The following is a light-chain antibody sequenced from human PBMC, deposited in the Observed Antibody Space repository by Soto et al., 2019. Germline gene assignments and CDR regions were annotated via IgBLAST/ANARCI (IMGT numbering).Light chain of an antibody. Sequence: EIVLTQSPATLSFSPVERATLSFSSSQSVSSYLAWYQQKPGQAPRLLIYDASNRATGIPARFSGSGSGTDFTLTISSLEPEDFAVYYCKQRSNSITFGQGTRLEIK. CDR3: KQRSNSIT. CDR1: QSVSSY. CDR2: DAS. V-gene: IGKV3-11*01. J-gene: IGKJ5*01.